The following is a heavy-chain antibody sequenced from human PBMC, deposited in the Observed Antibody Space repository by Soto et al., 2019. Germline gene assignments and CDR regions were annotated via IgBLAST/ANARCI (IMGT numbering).Heavy chain of an antibody. CDR2: ISGSGGST. V-gene: IGHV3-23*01. J-gene: IGHJ6*02. CDR3: AKWSGGPHYYYYGMYV. CDR1: GFTFSSYA. D-gene: IGHD2-15*01. Sequence: EVQLLESGGGLVQPGGSLRLSCAASGFTFSSYAMSWVGQAPGKGLEWFSAISGSGGSTYYADSVKGRFTISRDNSKNTLYLQMNSLRAEDTAVYYSAKWSGGPHYYYYGMYVWGQGTTVTVSS.